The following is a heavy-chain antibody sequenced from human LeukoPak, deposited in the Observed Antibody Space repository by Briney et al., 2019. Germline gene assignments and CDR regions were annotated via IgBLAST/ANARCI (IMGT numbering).Heavy chain of an antibody. CDR2: IRYDGSNK. CDR1: GFTFNNYG. Sequence: GGSLRLSCAASGFTFNNYGMHWVRQAPGKGLEWVTFIRYDGSNKYYEDSVKGRFTVSRDNSKNTLYLQMNSLRAEDTAVYYCAKDGRYSSGCADYWGQGTLVTVSS. V-gene: IGHV3-30*02. CDR3: AKDGRYSSGCADY. D-gene: IGHD6-19*01. J-gene: IGHJ4*02.